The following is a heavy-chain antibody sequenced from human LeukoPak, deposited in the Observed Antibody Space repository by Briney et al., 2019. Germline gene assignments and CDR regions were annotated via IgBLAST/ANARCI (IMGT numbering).Heavy chain of an antibody. V-gene: IGHV4-34*01. J-gene: IGHJ5*02. CDR3: ARGSVTMIS. CDR2: INHSGTT. Sequence: SETLSLTCVVSGRSFNAYYWSWIRQPPGKGLEWIGEINHSGTTNYNPSLKSRVTMSVDTSKSQFSLNLSSVTAADTAVYYCARGSVTMISWGQGTLVTVSS. D-gene: IGHD3-22*01. CDR1: GRSFNAYY.